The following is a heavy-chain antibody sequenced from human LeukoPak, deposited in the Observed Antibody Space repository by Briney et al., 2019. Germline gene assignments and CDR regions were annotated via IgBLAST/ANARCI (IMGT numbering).Heavy chain of an antibody. CDR1: GGTFSNSG. CDR3: ARERLARFPYFDY. Sequence: SVKVSCKTSGGTFSNSGISWVRLAPGRGPEWMGGIIPVFGTPNYAQKFQGRLTITADRSTTTAYMELSSLTSDDTAVYYCARERLARFPYFDYWGQGTLVAVSS. V-gene: IGHV1-69*06. CDR2: IIPVFGTP. J-gene: IGHJ4*02. D-gene: IGHD3-3*01.